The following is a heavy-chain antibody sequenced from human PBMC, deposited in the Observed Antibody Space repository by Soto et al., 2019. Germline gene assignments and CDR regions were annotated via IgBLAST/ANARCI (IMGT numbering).Heavy chain of an antibody. D-gene: IGHD6-13*01. CDR3: ARAPGGPGIAEY. J-gene: IGHJ4*02. Sequence: SVKVSCKASGGTFSSYAISWVRQAPGQGLEWMGGIIPIFGTANYAQKFQGRVTITRYTSASTAYMELSSLRSEDTAVYYCARAPGGPGIAEYWGQGTLVTVSS. CDR2: IIPIFGTA. V-gene: IGHV1-69*05. CDR1: GGTFSSYA.